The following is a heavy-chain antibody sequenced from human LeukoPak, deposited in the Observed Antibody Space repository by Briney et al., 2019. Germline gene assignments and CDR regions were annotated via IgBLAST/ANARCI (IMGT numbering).Heavy chain of an antibody. D-gene: IGHD6-19*01. CDR2: IYHSGST. J-gene: IGHJ5*02. CDR1: GGSISSSNW. V-gene: IGHV4-4*02. CDR3: ASALGYSSGLAVGLDP. Sequence: PSETLSLTCAVSGGSISSSNWWSWVRQPPGKGLEWIGEIYHSGSTNYNPSLKSRVTISVDKSKNQFSLKLSSVTAADTAVYYCASALGYSSGLAVGLDPWGQGTLVTVSS.